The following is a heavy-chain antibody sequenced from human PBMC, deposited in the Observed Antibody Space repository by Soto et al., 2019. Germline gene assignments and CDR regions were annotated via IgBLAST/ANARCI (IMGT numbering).Heavy chain of an antibody. D-gene: IGHD3-10*01. CDR3: ARDDSAMVRGFTLDY. CDR1: GFTFDDYA. V-gene: IGHV3-9*01. CDR2: ISWNSGSI. J-gene: IGHJ4*02. Sequence: GGSLRLSCAASGFTFDDYAMHWVRQAPGKGLEWVSGISWNSGSIGYADSVKGRFTISRDNAKNSLYLQMSSLIAEDTALYYCARDDSAMVRGFTLDYWGQGILVTVSS.